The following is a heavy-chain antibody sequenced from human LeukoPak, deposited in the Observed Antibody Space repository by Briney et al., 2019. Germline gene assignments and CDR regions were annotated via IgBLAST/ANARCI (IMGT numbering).Heavy chain of an antibody. CDR2: IYYSGST. V-gene: IGHV4-30-4*01. J-gene: IGHJ4*02. Sequence: SETLSLTCTVSGGSISSGDYYWSWIRQPPGKGLEWIGYIYYSGSTYYIPSLKSRVTISVDTSKNQFSLKLSSVTAADTAVYYCARAPENYYGSGSPFDYWGQGTLVTVSS. D-gene: IGHD3-10*01. CDR1: GGSISSGDYY. CDR3: ARAPENYYGSGSPFDY.